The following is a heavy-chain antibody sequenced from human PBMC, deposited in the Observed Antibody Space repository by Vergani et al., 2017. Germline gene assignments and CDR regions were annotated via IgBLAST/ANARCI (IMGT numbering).Heavy chain of an antibody. V-gene: IGHV3-23*04. D-gene: IGHD3-10*01. CDR2: ISGSGGST. Sequence: VQLVESGGGLVQPGGSLRLSCAASGFTFSSYAMSWVRQAPGKGLEWVSAISGSGGSTYYADSVKGRFTISRDNSKNTLYLQMNSLRAEDTAVYYCARDPQLLWFGELPLDGMDVWGQGTTVTVSS. J-gene: IGHJ6*02. CDR1: GFTFSSYA. CDR3: ARDPQLLWFGELPLDGMDV.